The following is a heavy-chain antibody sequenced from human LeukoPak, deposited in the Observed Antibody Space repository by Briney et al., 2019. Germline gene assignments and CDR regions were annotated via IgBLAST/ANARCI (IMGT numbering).Heavy chain of an antibody. J-gene: IGHJ5*02. D-gene: IGHD3-10*01. CDR3: ARHRDDYYGSGSYYIVWFDP. CDR1: GGSISSSSYY. Sequence: PSETLSLTCTVSGGSISSSSYYWGWIRQPPGKGLEWIGSIYYSGSTYYNPSLKSRVTISVDTSKNQFSLKLSSVAAADTAVYYCARHRDDYYGSGSYYIVWFDPWGQGTLVTVSS. V-gene: IGHV4-39*01. CDR2: IYYSGST.